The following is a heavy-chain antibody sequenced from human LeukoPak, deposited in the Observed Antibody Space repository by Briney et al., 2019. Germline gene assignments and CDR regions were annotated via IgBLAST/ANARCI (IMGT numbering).Heavy chain of an antibody. J-gene: IGHJ4*02. V-gene: IGHV3-23*01. CDR2: ISDSGGSS. CDR3: AKGFVVAAPVRFLDY. Sequence: GGSLRLSCAASGFTFSSYAMRWVRSAPGKGLEWVSAISDSGGSSYYADSVKGRFTMSRDNSKNTLYLQMNSLRAEDTAVYYCAKGFVVAAPVRFLDYWGQGTLVTVSS. CDR1: GFTFSSYA. D-gene: IGHD5-12*01.